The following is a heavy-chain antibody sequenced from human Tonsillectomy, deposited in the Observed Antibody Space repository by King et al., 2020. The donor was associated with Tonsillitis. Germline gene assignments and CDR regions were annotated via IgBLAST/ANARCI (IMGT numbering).Heavy chain of an antibody. CDR3: ARVRSFHMGIDWYFDL. Sequence: QLQESGPGLVKPSETLSLTCSISNGSISTYYWSWIRQPPGKGLEWIGYMYYSGSTNYNPSLKSRVTISVDTSKNQFSLRLSSVTAAGTAIYYCARVRSFHMGIDWYFDLWGRGTLVTVSS. CDR1: NGSISTYY. CDR2: MYYSGST. J-gene: IGHJ2*01. V-gene: IGHV4-59*01. D-gene: IGHD2-21*01.